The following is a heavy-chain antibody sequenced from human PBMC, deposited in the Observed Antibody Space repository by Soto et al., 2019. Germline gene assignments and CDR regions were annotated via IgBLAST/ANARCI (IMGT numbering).Heavy chain of an antibody. CDR2: INGYGHGA. CDR3: VIDLNGDFYY. Sequence: QVQLVQSGAEVRQPGASVKVSCKASGYSFTTYGMSWVRQAPGQGLEYMGWINGYGHGAKYVQRFQGRFSILTDTSTTTVYMDWRSLTSDNTAVYYCVIDLNGDFYYWGQGTVVIVSP. D-gene: IGHD3-10*01. V-gene: IGHV1-18*01. CDR1: GYSFTTYG. J-gene: IGHJ4*02.